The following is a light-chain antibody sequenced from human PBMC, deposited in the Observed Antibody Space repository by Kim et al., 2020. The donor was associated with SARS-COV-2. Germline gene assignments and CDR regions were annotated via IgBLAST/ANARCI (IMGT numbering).Light chain of an antibody. Sequence: SSELTQDPAVSVALAQTVRITCQGDSLRSYYASWYQQKPGQAPVLVTYGKNNRPSGIPDRFSGSSSGNTASLTITGAQAEDEADYYCNPRDSSGNHYVFG. V-gene: IGLV3-19*01. CDR2: GKN. CDR1: SLRSYY. CDR3: NPRDSSGNHYV. J-gene: IGLJ1*01.